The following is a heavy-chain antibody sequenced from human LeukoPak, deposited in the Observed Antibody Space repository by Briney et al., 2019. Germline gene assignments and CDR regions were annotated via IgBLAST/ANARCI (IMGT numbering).Heavy chain of an antibody. J-gene: IGHJ3*02. CDR2: IWSDGSNK. D-gene: IGHD3-10*01. V-gene: IGHV3-33*08. CDR3: ARGKPGSFDI. CDR1: GFTFSSYE. Sequence: GGSLRLSCEASGFTFSSYEMNWVRQAPGKRLEWVAVIWSDGSNKYYADSVKGRFTVSRDNSKNTLYLQMNSLRVEDTAVYYCARGKPGSFDIWGQGTLVTVSS.